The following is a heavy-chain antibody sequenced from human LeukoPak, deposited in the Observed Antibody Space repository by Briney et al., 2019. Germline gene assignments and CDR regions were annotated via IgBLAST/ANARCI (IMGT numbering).Heavy chain of an antibody. CDR2: INPNSGGT. CDR3: ARDARRATIVTTYNWFDP. J-gene: IGHJ5*02. Sequence: GASVKVSCKASGYTFTGYYMHWVRQAPGQGLEWMGWINPNSGGTNYAQKFQGRVTMTRDTSISTAYMELSRLRSDDTAVYYCARDARRATIVTTYNWFDPWGQGTLVTVSS. V-gene: IGHV1-2*02. D-gene: IGHD5-12*01. CDR1: GYTFTGYY.